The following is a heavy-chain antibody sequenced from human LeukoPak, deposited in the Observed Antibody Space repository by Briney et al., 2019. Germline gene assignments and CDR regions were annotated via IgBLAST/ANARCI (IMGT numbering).Heavy chain of an antibody. J-gene: IGHJ5*02. Sequence: GGSLRLSCTTSGFSFNTYSMSWVRQAPGKGLEWVSAINDDTPYYTYSVKGRLTVSRDNSRDKLYLHLKSLRDEDTAIYYCAKEYDLWHEQGNWFDTWGQGVLVTVSS. D-gene: IGHD3-3*01. CDR2: INDDTP. CDR3: AKEYDLWHEQGNWFDT. CDR1: GFSFNTYS. V-gene: IGHV3-23*01.